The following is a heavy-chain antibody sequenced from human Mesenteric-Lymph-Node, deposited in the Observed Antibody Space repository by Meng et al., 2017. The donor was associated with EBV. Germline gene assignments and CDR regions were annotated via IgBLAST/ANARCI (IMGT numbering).Heavy chain of an antibody. Sequence: ESGPGPVRPSGTLSLTCPVSGGSISGDNWWNWIHQPPGKGLEWIGEVFHIGSTNYNPSLKSRVTISLDKSKNQFSLKLTSVTAADTVVYFCARVSEISGTWLDCCGQGTLVTVSS. CDR3: ARVSEISGTWLDC. CDR1: GGSISGDNW. V-gene: IGHV4-4*02. CDR2: VFHIGST. D-gene: IGHD1-7*01. J-gene: IGHJ1*01.